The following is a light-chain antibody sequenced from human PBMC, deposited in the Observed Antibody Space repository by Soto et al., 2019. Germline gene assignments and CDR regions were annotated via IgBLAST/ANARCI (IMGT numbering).Light chain of an antibody. CDR3: QHYNSWPLT. Sequence: EIVMTQSPATLSVSPGERATLSCRASQSVNSNLGWYQQKPGQAPRLLIYGASSRATGIPARFSGSGSGTEFTLTISGLQSDDFAVYYCQHYNSWPLTFGGGTKVEIK. CDR1: QSVNSN. J-gene: IGKJ4*01. CDR2: GAS. V-gene: IGKV3-15*01.